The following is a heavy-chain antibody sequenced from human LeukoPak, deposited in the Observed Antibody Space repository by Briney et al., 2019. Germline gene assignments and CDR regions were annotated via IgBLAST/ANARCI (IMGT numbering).Heavy chain of an antibody. CDR3: ARSMVRGVIIPSG. J-gene: IGHJ4*02. CDR1: GFTVSSNY. CDR2: IYGGGST. Sequence: GGSLRLSCAASGFTVSSNYMSWVRQAPGKGLEWVSVIYGGGSTYYADSVKGRFTISRDNSKNTLYLQMNSLRAEDTAVYYCARSMVRGVIIPSGWGQGTLVTVSS. V-gene: IGHV3-53*01. D-gene: IGHD3-10*01.